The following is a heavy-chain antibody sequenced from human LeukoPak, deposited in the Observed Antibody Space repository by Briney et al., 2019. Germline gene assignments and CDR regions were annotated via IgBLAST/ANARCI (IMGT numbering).Heavy chain of an antibody. D-gene: IGHD3-22*01. Sequence: SETLSLTCTVSGGSISSSSYYWGWIRQPPGKGLEWIGSIYYSGSTYYNPSLKSRVTISVDTSKNQFSLKLSSVTAADTAVYYCARGRYYYDSSGSYYWGQGTLVTVSS. V-gene: IGHV4-39*01. J-gene: IGHJ4*02. CDR2: IYYSGST. CDR1: GGSISSSSYY. CDR3: ARGRYYYDSSGSYY.